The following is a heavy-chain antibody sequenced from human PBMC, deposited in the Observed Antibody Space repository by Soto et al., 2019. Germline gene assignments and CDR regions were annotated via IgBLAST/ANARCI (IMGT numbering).Heavy chain of an antibody. CDR3: AGSSGYYFFDY. CDR1: GFIFSSYG. V-gene: IGHV3-33*01. J-gene: IGHJ4*02. Sequence: QVQLVESGGGVVQPGRSLRLSCAASGFIFSSYGIHWVRQAPGKGLEWVAVIWYDGSNKYYADSVKGRFTISRDNSKNTLYLQMNSLRAEDTAVYYCAGSSGYYFFDYWGQGTLVTVSS. CDR2: IWYDGSNK. D-gene: IGHD3-22*01.